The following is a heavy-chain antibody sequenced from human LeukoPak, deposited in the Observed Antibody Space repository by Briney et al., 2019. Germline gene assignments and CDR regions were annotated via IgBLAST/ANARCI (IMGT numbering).Heavy chain of an antibody. CDR2: ISRSGSTI. CDR3: TKDASRFFVDA. J-gene: IGHJ5*02. Sequence: PGGSLRLSCAASGFSFSHFYMSWIRQAPGKGLEWISYISRSGSTIYHADSVKGRFTISRDNAKNSLYLQMDSLRADDTAIYYCTKDASRFFVDAWGQGTLVTVSS. CDR1: GFSFSHFY. V-gene: IGHV3-11*04. D-gene: IGHD3-3*01.